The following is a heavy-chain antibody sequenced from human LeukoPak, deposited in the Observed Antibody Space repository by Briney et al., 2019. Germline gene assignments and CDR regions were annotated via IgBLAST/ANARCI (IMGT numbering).Heavy chain of an antibody. J-gene: IGHJ4*02. D-gene: IGHD6-19*01. CDR3: ARGDIAVAGTGYFDY. CDR2: ISVYNGNT. Sequence: ASVKVSCKASGYTFTSYGINWVRQAPGQGLEWMGWISVYNGNTNYAQKLQGRVTMPTDTSTGTAYMELRSLRSDDTAVYYCARGDIAVAGTGYFDYWGQGTLVTVSS. CDR1: GYTFTSYG. V-gene: IGHV1-18*01.